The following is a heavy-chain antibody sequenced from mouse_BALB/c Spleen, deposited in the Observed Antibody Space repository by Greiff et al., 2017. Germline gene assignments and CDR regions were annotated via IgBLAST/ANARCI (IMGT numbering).Heavy chain of an antibody. CDR3: ARDYDYVFDY. Sequence: EVMLVESGGGLVKPGGSLKLSCAASGFTFSDYYMYWVRQTPEKRLEWVATISDGGSYTYYPDSVKGRFTISRDNAKNNLYLQMSSLKSEDTAMYYCARDYDYVFDYWGQGTTLTVSS. D-gene: IGHD2-4*01. CDR2: ISDGGSYT. CDR1: GFTFSDYY. J-gene: IGHJ2*01. V-gene: IGHV5-4*02.